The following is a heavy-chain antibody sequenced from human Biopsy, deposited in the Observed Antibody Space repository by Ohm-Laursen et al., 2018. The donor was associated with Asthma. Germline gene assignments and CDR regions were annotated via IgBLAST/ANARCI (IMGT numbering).Heavy chain of an antibody. CDR1: GFSFDDCA. V-gene: IGHV3-30*18. Sequence: SLRLSCAASGFSFDDCAMRWVRQAPGKGLEWVAVISYDGNHKFYEDSVKGRFTISRDNSKNTLYLQMNSLRTEDTAVYYCAKRRGYSGHDNDYWGQGTLVIVSS. CDR2: ISYDGNHK. D-gene: IGHD5-12*01. J-gene: IGHJ4*02. CDR3: AKRRGYSGHDNDY.